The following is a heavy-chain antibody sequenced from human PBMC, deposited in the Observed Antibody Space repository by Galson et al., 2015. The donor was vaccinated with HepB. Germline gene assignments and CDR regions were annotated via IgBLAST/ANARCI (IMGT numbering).Heavy chain of an antibody. V-gene: IGHV1-2*04. CDR2: INPNSGGA. CDR3: ARGTDFWSGSLDQ. CDR1: GYRFTGYY. D-gene: IGHD3-3*01. J-gene: IGHJ4*02. Sequence: SVKVSCKASGYRFTGYYMHWVRQAPGQGLEWMGWINPNSGGAVYAQRFQDWLNMTRDTSISTVYMELSRLRSDDTAVYYCARGTDFWSGSLDQWGQGTLVTVSS.